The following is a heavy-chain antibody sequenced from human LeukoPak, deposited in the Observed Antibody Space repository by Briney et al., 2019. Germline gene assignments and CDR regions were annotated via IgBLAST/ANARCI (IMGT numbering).Heavy chain of an antibody. CDR3: ARRRRYSSTWYGWDY. V-gene: IGHV5-51*03. CDR2: IYPADSDT. D-gene: IGHD6-13*01. J-gene: IGHJ4*02. CDR1: GYSFINYW. Sequence: PGESLKISCQGSGYSFINYWIGWVRQMPGKGLEWMGIIYPADSDTRYNPSFQGQVTISVDKSSDTAYLQWSRLKASDTAMYYCARRRRYSSTWYGWDYRGQGTLVTVSS.